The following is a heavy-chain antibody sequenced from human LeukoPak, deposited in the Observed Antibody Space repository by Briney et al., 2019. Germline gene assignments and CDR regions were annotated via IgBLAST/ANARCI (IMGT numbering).Heavy chain of an antibody. CDR1: GYSFTSYW. CDR2: IYPGDSDT. CDR3: ARSSYSSGWTHYYYYYGMDV. Sequence: GESLKISCKGSGYSFTSYWIGWVRQMPGKGLEWMGIIYPGDSDTRYSPSFQGQVTISADKSIGTAYLQWSSLKASDTAMYYCARSSYSSGWTHYYYYYGMDVWGQGTTVTVSS. D-gene: IGHD6-19*01. V-gene: IGHV5-51*01. J-gene: IGHJ6*02.